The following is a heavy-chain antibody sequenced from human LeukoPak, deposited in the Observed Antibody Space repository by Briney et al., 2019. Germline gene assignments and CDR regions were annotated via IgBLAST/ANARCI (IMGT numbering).Heavy chain of an antibody. CDR2: ISYDGRNK. J-gene: IGHJ3*02. CDR3: AAGSGWYFGAFDI. Sequence: GGSLRLSCAASGFAFSSYAMHWVRQAPGKGLEWVAVISYDGRNKYYADSVKGRFTISRDNSKNTLYLQMNSLRAEDATVYYCAAGSGWYFGAFDIWGQGTMVTVSS. V-gene: IGHV3-30*04. D-gene: IGHD6-19*01. CDR1: GFAFSSYA.